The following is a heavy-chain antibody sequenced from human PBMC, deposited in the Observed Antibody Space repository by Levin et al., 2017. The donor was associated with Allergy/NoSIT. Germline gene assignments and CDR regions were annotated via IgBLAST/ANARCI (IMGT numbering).Heavy chain of an antibody. CDR3: ARDPARGSRGYYFDY. CDR2: INPSGGST. CDR1: GYTFTSYY. V-gene: IGHV1-46*01. Sequence: GESLKISCKASGYTFTSYYMHWVRQAPGQGLEWMGIINPSGGSTSYAQKFQGRVTMTRDTSTSTVYMELSSLRSEDTAVYYCARDPARGSRGYYFDYWGQGTLVTVSS. J-gene: IGHJ4*02. D-gene: IGHD3-10*01.